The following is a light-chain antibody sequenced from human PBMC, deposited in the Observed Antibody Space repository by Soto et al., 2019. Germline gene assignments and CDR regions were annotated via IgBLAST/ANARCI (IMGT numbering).Light chain of an antibody. CDR3: SSYTSNYTLEV. Sequence: QSALTQPASVSGSPGQSITISCTGTSSDVGSYNRVSWYQQHPGKAPKLMIYEVSNRPSGVSNRFSGSKSGNTASLTISGLPAEDAADYYCSSYTSNYTLEVFGGGTKLTVL. J-gene: IGLJ2*01. CDR1: SSDVGSYNR. CDR2: EVS. V-gene: IGLV2-14*01.